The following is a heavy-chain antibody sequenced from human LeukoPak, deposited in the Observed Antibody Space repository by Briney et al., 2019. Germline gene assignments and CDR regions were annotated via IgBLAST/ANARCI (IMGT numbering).Heavy chain of an antibody. V-gene: IGHV3-15*01. CDR2: IKSKTDGGTT. J-gene: IGHJ4*02. Sequence: PGASLRLSCAASGFSFSDAWMSWVRQAPGKGLEWVGRIKSKTDGGTTDYAAPVKGRFTISRDDSKNTLYVQMNSLKIEDTAVYYCTTLMGSIGQWGQGTLVTVSS. CDR3: TTLMGSIGQ. D-gene: IGHD6-19*01. CDR1: GFSFSDAW.